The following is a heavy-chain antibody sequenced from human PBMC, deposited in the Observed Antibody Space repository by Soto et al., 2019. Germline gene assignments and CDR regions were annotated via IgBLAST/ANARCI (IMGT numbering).Heavy chain of an antibody. CDR2: IYYSGST. CDR3: ARGVATIGP. J-gene: IGHJ5*02. D-gene: IGHD5-12*01. Sequence: SETLSLTCAVYGGSFSGYYWSWIRQPPGKGLEWIGYIYYSGSTNYNPSLKSRVTISVDTPKNQFSLKLTSVTAADTAVYYCARGVATIGPWGQGTLVTVS. CDR1: GGSFSGYY. V-gene: IGHV4-59*01.